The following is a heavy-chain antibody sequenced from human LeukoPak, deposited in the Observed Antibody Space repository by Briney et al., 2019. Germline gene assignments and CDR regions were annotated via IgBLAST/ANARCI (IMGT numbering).Heavy chain of an antibody. CDR1: VYTFTGYY. CDR3: ARAGVWDYSDSSGYHNAAFDI. CDR2: INPNSGGT. D-gene: IGHD3-22*01. J-gene: IGHJ3*02. Sequence: ASVTVSCKASVYTFTGYYMHWVRQAPGQGLEWMGWINPNSGGTNYAQKFQGRVTVTRDTSISTAYMDLSRLRSDDTAVYYCARAGVWDYSDSSGYHNAAFDIWGQGTMVTVSS. V-gene: IGHV1-2*02.